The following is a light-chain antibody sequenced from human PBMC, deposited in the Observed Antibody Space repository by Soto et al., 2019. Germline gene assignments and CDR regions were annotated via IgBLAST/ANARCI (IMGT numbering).Light chain of an antibody. CDR3: QQYGSSPLIT. J-gene: IGKJ5*01. Sequence: EIVMTQSPAILSVSPGERATLSCRASQSVSSSYLAWYQQKPGQAPRLLIYGASSRATGIPDRFSGSGSGTDFTLTISRLEPEDFAVYYCQQYGSSPLITFGQGTRLEI. CDR1: QSVSSSY. CDR2: GAS. V-gene: IGKV3-20*01.